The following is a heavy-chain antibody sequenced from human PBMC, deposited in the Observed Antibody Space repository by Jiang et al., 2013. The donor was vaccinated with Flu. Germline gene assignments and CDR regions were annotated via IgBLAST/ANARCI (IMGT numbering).Heavy chain of an antibody. CDR3: ARGWGVVVAATWGWFDP. CDR1: GGTFSSYA. D-gene: IGHD2-15*01. V-gene: IGHV1-69*01. Sequence: GAEVXKPGSSVKVSCKASGGTFSSYAISWVRQAPGQGLEWMGGIIPIFGTANYAQKFQGRVTITADESTSTAYMELSSLRSEDTAVYYCARGWGVVVAATWGWFDPWGQGTLVTVSS. CDR2: IIPIFGTA. J-gene: IGHJ5*02.